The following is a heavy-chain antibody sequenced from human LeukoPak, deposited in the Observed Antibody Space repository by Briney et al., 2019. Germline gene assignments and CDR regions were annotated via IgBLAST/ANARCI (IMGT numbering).Heavy chain of an antibody. CDR1: GYTFTNNW. Sequence: ASVKDSCKAFGYTFTNNWMHWVRQAPGQGPEWMGLISPTGGSTAYAQKFQGRVTLTRDMSTSTDYLELSSLRYEDTAVYDCARARGSGSYENSWGQGTLVTVSS. D-gene: IGHD3-10*01. CDR2: ISPTGGST. CDR3: ARARGSGSYENS. J-gene: IGHJ4*02. V-gene: IGHV1-46*01.